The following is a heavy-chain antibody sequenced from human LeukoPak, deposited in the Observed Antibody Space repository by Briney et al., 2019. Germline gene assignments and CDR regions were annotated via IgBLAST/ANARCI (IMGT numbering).Heavy chain of an antibody. J-gene: IGHJ4*02. Sequence: GESLKISCKASGYSFTTYWIGWVRQMLGKGLEWMGIIYPADSTAHYSPSFQGQVTISVDKSINTAYLQWSRLKASDTAMYYCARHLWVQDEYYFDYWGQGTLVTVSS. CDR1: GYSFTTYW. V-gene: IGHV5-51*01. D-gene: IGHD2/OR15-2a*01. CDR2: IYPADSTA. CDR3: ARHLWVQDEYYFDY.